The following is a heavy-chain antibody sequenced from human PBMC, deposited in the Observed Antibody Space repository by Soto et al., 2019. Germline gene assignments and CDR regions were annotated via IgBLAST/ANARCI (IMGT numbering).Heavy chain of an antibody. V-gene: IGHV4-59*01. CDR1: GGSISSYY. CDR2: IYYSGST. Sequence: PSETLSLTCTVSGGSISSYYWSWIRQPPGKGQEWIGYIYYSGSTNYNPSLKSRVTISVDTSKNQFSLKLSSVTAADTAVYYFARGDTAMGGYYYFYYGMDVWGQGTTVTVSS. D-gene: IGHD5-18*01. CDR3: ARGDTAMGGYYYFYYGMDV. J-gene: IGHJ6*02.